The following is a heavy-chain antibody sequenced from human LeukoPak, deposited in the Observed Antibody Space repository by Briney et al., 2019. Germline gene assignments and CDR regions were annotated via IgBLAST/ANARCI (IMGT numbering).Heavy chain of an antibody. V-gene: IGHV1-18*01. J-gene: IGHJ6*03. Sequence: GASVKVSCKASGYTFTSYGISWVRQAPGQGLEWMGWISAYNGNTNYAQKLQGRVTMTTDTSTSTAYMELSSLRSEDTAVYHCATCSRLSPDYFYYMDVWGKGTTVTVSS. CDR1: GYTFTSYG. CDR2: ISAYNGNT. CDR3: ATCSRLSPDYFYYMDV. D-gene: IGHD6-6*01.